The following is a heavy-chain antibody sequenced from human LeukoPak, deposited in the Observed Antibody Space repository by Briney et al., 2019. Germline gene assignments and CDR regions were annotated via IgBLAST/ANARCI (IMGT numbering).Heavy chain of an antibody. V-gene: IGHV1-69*13. Sequence: SVKVSCKASGGTFSSYAISWVRQAPGQGLEWMGGINPIFGTANYAQKFQGRVTITADESTSTAYMELSSLRSEDTAVYYCARVVPAAGYYYYYMDVWGKGTTVTISS. CDR3: ARVVPAAGYYYYYMDV. CDR1: GGTFSSYA. CDR2: INPIFGTA. D-gene: IGHD2-2*01. J-gene: IGHJ6*03.